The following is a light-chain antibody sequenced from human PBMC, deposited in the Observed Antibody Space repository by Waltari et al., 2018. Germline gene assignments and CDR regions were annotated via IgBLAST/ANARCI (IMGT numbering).Light chain of an antibody. J-gene: IGLJ1*01. CDR1: KLGDKY. CDR3: QAWDSSTASNYV. V-gene: IGLV3-1*01. CDR2: QDS. Sequence: SYELTQPPSVSVPPGQTARIPCPGDKLGDKYACWYQQKPGQSPVLVIYQDSKRPSGIPERFSGSNSGNTATLTISGTQAMDEADYYCQAWDSSTASNYVFGTGTKVTVL.